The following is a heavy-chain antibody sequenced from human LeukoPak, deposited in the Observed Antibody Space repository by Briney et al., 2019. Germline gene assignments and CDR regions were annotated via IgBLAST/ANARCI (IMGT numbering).Heavy chain of an antibody. J-gene: IGHJ6*03. CDR3: VRDPTDPYYYYMDV. Sequence: PGGSLRLSCAASGFTFDDYGMSWVRQAPGKGLEWVSDINWNGGSTGYADSVKGRFTISRDNAKNSLYLQMNSLRAEDTALYYFVRDPTDPYYYYMDVWGKWSTVTVSS. CDR2: INWNGGST. V-gene: IGHV3-20*04. CDR1: GFTFDDYG.